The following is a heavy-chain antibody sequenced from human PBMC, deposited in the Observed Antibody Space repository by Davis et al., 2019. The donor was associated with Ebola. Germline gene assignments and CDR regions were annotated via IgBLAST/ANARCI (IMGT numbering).Heavy chain of an antibody. D-gene: IGHD1-1*01. V-gene: IGHV3-23*01. CDR1: GFTFSSYA. Sequence: GESLKIPCAAPGFTFSSYAMSWVRQAPGKGLEWVSAISGSGGSTYYADSVKGRFTISRDNAKNTLYLQMNSLRAEDTAIYYCAKDLAWNQVEYWGLGILVTVSS. CDR3: AKDLAWNQVEY. J-gene: IGHJ4*02. CDR2: ISGSGGST.